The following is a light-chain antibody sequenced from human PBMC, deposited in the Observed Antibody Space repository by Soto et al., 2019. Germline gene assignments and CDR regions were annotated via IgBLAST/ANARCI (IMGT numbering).Light chain of an antibody. CDR2: AAS. CDR3: QQYDNVRLT. Sequence: DIQMTQSPSSLSASVGDRVTITSQASQDISNYLNWYQQKPGKAPKVLIYAASNLEAGVPSRFSGSGSGTDFTFTISSLQPEDSATYYCQQYDNVRLTFGGGTKLEIK. CDR1: QDISNY. J-gene: IGKJ4*01. V-gene: IGKV1-33*01.